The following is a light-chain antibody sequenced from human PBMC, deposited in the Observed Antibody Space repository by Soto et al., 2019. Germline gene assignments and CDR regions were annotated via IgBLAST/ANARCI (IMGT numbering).Light chain of an antibody. Sequence: DVVMTQSPLSLPVTLGQPASISCRSSQSLVYSDGNTYLSWFQQRPGQSPRRLIYKVSNRDSGVPDRFSGSGSGTDFTLKISRVEAEDVGLYYCMQHTHWPHTFGQGTKLEIK. V-gene: IGKV2-30*01. CDR1: QSLVYSDGNTY. CDR2: KVS. J-gene: IGKJ2*01. CDR3: MQHTHWPHT.